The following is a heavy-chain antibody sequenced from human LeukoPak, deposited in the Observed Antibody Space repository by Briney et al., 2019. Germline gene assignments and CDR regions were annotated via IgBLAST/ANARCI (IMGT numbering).Heavy chain of an antibody. V-gene: IGHV3-20*04. CDR1: GFTFDDHG. CDR2: INWNGGST. CDR3: ARDGSSGNYFDY. J-gene: IGHJ4*02. D-gene: IGHD2-15*01. Sequence: GGSLRLSCAASGFTFDDHGMSWVRQAPGKGLEWVSGINWNGGSTGYADSVKGRFTISRDNAKNSLYLQMNSLRAEDTALYYCARDGSSGNYFDYWGQGTLVTVSS.